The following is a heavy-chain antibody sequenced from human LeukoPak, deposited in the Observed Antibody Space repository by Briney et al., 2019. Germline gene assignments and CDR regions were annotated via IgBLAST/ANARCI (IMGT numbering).Heavy chain of an antibody. CDR3: ARLKWELLRVQFDY. CDR1: GYTFTSYG. Sequence: GASVKVSCKASGYTFTSYGISWVRQAPGQGLEWMGWISAYNGNTNYAQKLQGRVAMTTDTSTSTAYMELRSLRSDDTAVYYCARLKWELLRVQFDYWGQGTLVTVSS. V-gene: IGHV1-18*01. CDR2: ISAYNGNT. J-gene: IGHJ4*02. D-gene: IGHD1-26*01.